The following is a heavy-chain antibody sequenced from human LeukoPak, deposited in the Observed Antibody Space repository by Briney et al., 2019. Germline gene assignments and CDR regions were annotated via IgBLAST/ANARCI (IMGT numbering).Heavy chain of an antibody. D-gene: IGHD5-18*01. V-gene: IGHV4-4*02. CDR3: ARTTEGGYTYGYFYYYYMDV. CDR1: GDSISNSNW. Sequence: PSETLSLTCAVSGDSISNSNWWSWVRQPPGKGLEWIGYIFHTGSTNYNPSLKSRVTISVDKSKNQFSLRLISVTAADTAVYYCARTTEGGYTYGYFYYYYMDVWGKGTTVTISS. CDR2: IFHTGST. J-gene: IGHJ6*03.